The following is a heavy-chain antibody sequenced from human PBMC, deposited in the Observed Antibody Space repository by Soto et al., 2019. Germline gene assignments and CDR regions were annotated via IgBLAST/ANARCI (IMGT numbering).Heavy chain of an antibody. CDR1: GDTFSFYT. V-gene: IGHV1-69*02. CDR2: INPILSMS. J-gene: IGHJ4*02. Sequence: QVQLVQSGAEVKKPGSSVKVSCKASGDTFSFYTIDWVRQAPGRGLEWVGRINPILSMSNYAQKFQGRVTMTADKSTNTAYMELRSLRSEDTAMYYCATSYGSGYRAFDYWGQGALVTVSS. CDR3: ATSYGSGYRAFDY. D-gene: IGHD3-10*01.